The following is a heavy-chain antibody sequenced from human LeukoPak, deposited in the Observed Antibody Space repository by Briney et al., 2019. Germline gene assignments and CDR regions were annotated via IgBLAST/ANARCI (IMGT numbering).Heavy chain of an antibody. CDR3: ARGRYYDYVWGSYRLYYFDY. CDR2: IYHSGST. Sequence: PSETLSLTCAVSGGSISSSNWWSWVRQPPGKGLEWIGEIYHSGSTNYNPSLKSRVTTSVDTSKNQFSLKLSSVTAADTAVYYCARGRYYDYVWGSYRLYYFDYWGQGTLVTVSS. J-gene: IGHJ4*02. CDR1: GGSISSSNW. V-gene: IGHV4-4*02. D-gene: IGHD3-16*02.